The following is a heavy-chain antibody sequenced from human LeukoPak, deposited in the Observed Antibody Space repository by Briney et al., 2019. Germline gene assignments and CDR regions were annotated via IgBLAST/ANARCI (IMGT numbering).Heavy chain of an antibody. J-gene: IGHJ4*02. CDR3: AKDLRDFDY. V-gene: IGHV3-23*01. D-gene: IGHD3-9*01. CDR2: ITSSGGST. Sequence: PGGSLRLSCAASGFTFSSYAMSWVRQAPGKGLEWVSGITSSGGSTYYADSVKGRFTISRDNSKNTLYLQMNSLRAEDTAIYYCAKDLRDFDYWGQGTLVTVSS. CDR1: GFTFSSYA.